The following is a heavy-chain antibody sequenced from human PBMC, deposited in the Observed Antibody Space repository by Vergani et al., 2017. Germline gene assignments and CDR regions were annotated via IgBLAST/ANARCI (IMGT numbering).Heavy chain of an antibody. CDR2: INPNSGGT. V-gene: IGHV1-2*02. CDR1: GYTFIDYN. Sequence: QVQLVQSGAEVKKPGASVKVSCKASGYTFIDYNMHWVRQAPGQGLEWMGRINPNSGGTNYAQKFQGRVTMTRDTSITTAYMEMSSLRSDDTAMYYCVCAWFEESPGAFDIWGQGTMVTVSS. D-gene: IGHD3-10*01. CDR3: VCAWFEESPGAFDI. J-gene: IGHJ3*02.